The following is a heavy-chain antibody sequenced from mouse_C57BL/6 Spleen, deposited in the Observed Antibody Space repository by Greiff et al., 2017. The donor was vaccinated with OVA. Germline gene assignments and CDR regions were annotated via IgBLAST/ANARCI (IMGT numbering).Heavy chain of an antibody. V-gene: IGHV1-69*01. CDR3: ARRYRDITTVVATPDYYAMDY. CDR2: IDPSDSYT. CDR1: GYTFTSYW. D-gene: IGHD1-1*01. Sequence: VKLQQPGAELVMPGASVKLSCKASGYTFTSYWMHWVKQRPGQGLEWIGEIDPSDSYTNYNQTFKGKSTLTVDKSSSTAYMQLSSLTSEDSAVYYRARRYRDITTVVATPDYYAMDYWGQGTSVTVSS. J-gene: IGHJ4*01.